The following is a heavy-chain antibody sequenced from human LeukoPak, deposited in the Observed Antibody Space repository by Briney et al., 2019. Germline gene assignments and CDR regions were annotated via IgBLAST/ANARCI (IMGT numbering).Heavy chain of an antibody. J-gene: IGHJ4*02. Sequence: PGGSLRLSCAASGFTFSTYAMNWVRQAPGQGLEWVSSTSGSGASVDYADSAKGRFTISRDNSKNTLYLQMNSLRAEDTAVYYCAKDPSGSYYIDYWGQGTLVTVSS. V-gene: IGHV3-23*01. CDR1: GFTFSTYA. D-gene: IGHD1-26*01. CDR3: AKDPSGSYYIDY. CDR2: TSGSGASV.